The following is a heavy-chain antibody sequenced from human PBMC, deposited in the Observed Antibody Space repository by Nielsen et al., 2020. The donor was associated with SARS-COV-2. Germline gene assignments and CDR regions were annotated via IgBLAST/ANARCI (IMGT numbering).Heavy chain of an antibody. CDR2: ISSSGSTI. CDR3: AKDTLIGSEEYYFDY. CDR1: GFTFSDYY. V-gene: IGHV3-11*01. Sequence: GGSLRLSCAASGFTFSDYYMSWIRQAPGKGLEWVSYISSSGSTIYYADSVKGRFTISRDNAKNSLYLQMNSLRAEDTAVYYCAKDTLIGSEEYYFDYWGQGTLVTVSS. J-gene: IGHJ4*02. D-gene: IGHD2-15*01.